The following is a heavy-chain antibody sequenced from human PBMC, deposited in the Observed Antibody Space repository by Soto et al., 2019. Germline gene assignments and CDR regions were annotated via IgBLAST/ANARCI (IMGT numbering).Heavy chain of an antibody. V-gene: IGHV3-9*01. Sequence: EVQLVESGGALVQPGRSLRLSCAASGFTFDDYAMHWVRQAPGKGLAWVSGVSWHSDPIGYADSVRGRFRISRDNAKNALYLEMNRLRPEDTALYFCVRDHSTGMVMVGGDYDYFGMDVWGQGTTVTVSS. CDR3: VRDHSTGMVMVGGDYDYFGMDV. D-gene: IGHD3-10*01. CDR1: GFTFDDYA. CDR2: VSWHSDPI. J-gene: IGHJ6*02.